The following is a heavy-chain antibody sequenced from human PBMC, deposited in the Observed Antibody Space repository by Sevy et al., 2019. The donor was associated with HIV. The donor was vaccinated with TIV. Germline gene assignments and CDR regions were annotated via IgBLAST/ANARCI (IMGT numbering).Heavy chain of an antibody. Sequence: GGSLRLSCAASGFTFSSYWMSWVRQAPGKGLEWVANIKQDGSEKYYVDSVKGRFTISRDNAKNSRYLQMNSLRAEDTAVYYCARDSKNPIAARGGPLDYWGQGTLVTVSS. CDR3: ARDSKNPIAARGGPLDY. J-gene: IGHJ4*02. V-gene: IGHV3-7*01. CDR2: IKQDGSEK. CDR1: GFTFSSYW. D-gene: IGHD6-13*01.